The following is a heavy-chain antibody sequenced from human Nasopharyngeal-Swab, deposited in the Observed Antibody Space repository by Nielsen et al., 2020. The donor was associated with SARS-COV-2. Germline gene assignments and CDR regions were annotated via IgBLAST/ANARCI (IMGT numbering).Heavy chain of an antibody. CDR3: ARGHRSISMIVVVIATAHFYFDS. D-gene: IGHD3-22*01. V-gene: IGHV4-34*01. CDR2: IHPIGTP. J-gene: IGHJ4*02. CDR1: GGSFSGYY. Sequence: SETLSLTCAVYGGSFSGYYWSWIRQPPGKGLEWIGAIHPIGTPTYHPSLKSRVTISSDTSKNQFSLKLSSVTAADTAVYYCARGHRSISMIVVVIATAHFYFDSWGRGTLVTVTS.